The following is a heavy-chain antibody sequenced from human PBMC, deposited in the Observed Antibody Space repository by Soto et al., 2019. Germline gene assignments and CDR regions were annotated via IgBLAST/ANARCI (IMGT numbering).Heavy chain of an antibody. V-gene: IGHV1-2*04. D-gene: IGHD6-13*01. CDR2: INPNSGGT. CDR1: GYTFTGYY. Sequence: GASVKVSCKASGYTFTGYYMHWVRQAPGQGLEWMGWINPNSGGTNYAQKFQGWVTMTRDTSISTAYMELSRLRSDDTAVYYCARSSGIAAAGTYNWFDPWGQGTLVTVSS. J-gene: IGHJ5*02. CDR3: ARSSGIAAAGTYNWFDP.